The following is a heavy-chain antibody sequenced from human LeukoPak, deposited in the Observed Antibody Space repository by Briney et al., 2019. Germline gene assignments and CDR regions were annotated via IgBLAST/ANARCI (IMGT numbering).Heavy chain of an antibody. CDR1: GFTFSSYG. D-gene: IGHD3-10*02. V-gene: IGHV3-23*01. J-gene: IGHJ6*04. CDR3: AELGITMIGGV. CDR2: ISGSGGST. Sequence: SGGSLRLSCAASGFTFSSYGMSWVRQAPGKGLEWVSAISGSGGSTYYADSVKGRFTISRDNAKNSLYLQMNSLRAEDTAVYYCAELGITMIGGVWGKGNTVTISS.